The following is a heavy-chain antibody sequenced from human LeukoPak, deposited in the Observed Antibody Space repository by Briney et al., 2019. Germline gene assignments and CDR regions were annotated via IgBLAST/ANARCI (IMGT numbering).Heavy chain of an antibody. Sequence: GGSLRLSCAASGFIFDKSWMHWFRQAPGKGLVWVSRTDGSSTTYADSVKGRFSVSMDNAHNTLYLQMNSLRAEDTAVYYCARDDYNRLWGQGTLVTVSS. CDR2: TDGSST. J-gene: IGHJ1*01. CDR1: GFIFDKSW. CDR3: ARDDYNRL. D-gene: IGHD1-14*01. V-gene: IGHV3-74*01.